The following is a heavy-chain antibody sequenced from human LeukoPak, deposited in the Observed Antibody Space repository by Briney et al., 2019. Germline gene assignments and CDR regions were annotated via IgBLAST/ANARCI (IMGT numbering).Heavy chain of an antibody. D-gene: IGHD5-12*01. Sequence: SETLSLTCSVSGDSISYFYWSWIRQPAGKGLEWIGRIYTSGSTNYNPSLKSRVTISVDTSKNQFSLKLSSVTAADTAVYYCARAVDIVATTWGQGTLVTVSS. CDR3: ARAVDIVATT. V-gene: IGHV4-4*07. CDR1: GDSISYFY. J-gene: IGHJ4*02. CDR2: IYTSGST.